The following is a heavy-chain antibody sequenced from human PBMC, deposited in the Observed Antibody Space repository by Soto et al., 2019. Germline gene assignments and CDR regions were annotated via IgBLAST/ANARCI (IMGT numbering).Heavy chain of an antibody. V-gene: IGHV3-23*01. J-gene: IGHJ4*02. CDR2: ISGGGERT. CDR1: GFTFSRYA. CDR3: ARFSSCRGDCPSDY. Sequence: GGSLRLSCAASGFTFSRYAMNWVRQAPGKGLEWVSSISGGGERTYYADSVKDRFTVSRDNSKTILNLHMNSLRGEDTAIYYCARFSSCRGDCPSDYWGQGTLVTVSS. D-gene: IGHD2-21*01.